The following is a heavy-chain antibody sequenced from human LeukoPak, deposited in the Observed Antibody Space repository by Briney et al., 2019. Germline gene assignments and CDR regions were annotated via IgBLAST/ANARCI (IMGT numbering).Heavy chain of an antibody. D-gene: IGHD6-6*01. CDR1: GFTFTNHW. CDR2: LPPDELDI. V-gene: IGHV3-74*01. J-gene: IGHJ4*02. CDR3: VGTIASRGSEY. Sequence: PGGSLRLSCAASGFTFTNHWMHWVRQAPGMGLVWVSRLPPDELDIIYADSVKGRLTVSRDNSEHTVYLQINNLRAEDTAVYYCVGTIASRGSEYWGQGALVTVSS.